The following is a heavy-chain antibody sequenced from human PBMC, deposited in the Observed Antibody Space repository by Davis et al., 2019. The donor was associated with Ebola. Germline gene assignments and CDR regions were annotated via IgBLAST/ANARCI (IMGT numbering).Heavy chain of an antibody. V-gene: IGHV4-34*01. J-gene: IGHJ4*02. Sequence: ESLKISCETSGFSFSDYFMSWIRQPPGKGLEWIGEINHSGSTNYNPSLKSRVTISVDKSKNQFSLKLSSVTAAATAVYYCAREGGSTSYFDYWGQGTLVTVSS. CDR3: AREGGSTSYFDY. CDR2: INHSGST. CDR1: GFSFSDYF. D-gene: IGHD1-26*01.